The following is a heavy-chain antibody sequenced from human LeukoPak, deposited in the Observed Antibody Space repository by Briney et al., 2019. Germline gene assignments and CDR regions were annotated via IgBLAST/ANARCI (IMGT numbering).Heavy chain of an antibody. CDR3: ARYGSVNQFDY. CDR2: ISYSGSTI. V-gene: IGHV3-11*01. Sequence: GGSLRLSCAASEFTFSDYYMSWIRQAPGKGLEWLSYISYSGSTISYADSVKGRFTISRDNAKNSLYLQINSLRADDTAVYYCARYGSVNQFDYWGQGTLVTVSS. D-gene: IGHD3-10*01. J-gene: IGHJ4*02. CDR1: EFTFSDYY.